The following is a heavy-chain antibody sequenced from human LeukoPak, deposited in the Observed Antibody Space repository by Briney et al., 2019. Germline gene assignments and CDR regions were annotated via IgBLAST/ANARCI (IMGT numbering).Heavy chain of an antibody. CDR3: ARVRIAVAVSAFDI. V-gene: IGHV3-7*01. D-gene: IGHD6-19*01. J-gene: IGHJ3*02. Sequence: GGSLRLSCEASGFTFSSHCMSWVRQAPGKGLEWVANIKQDGSEKYYVDSVKGRFTISRDNATNSLYLQMSILRAADTAVYYCARVRIAVAVSAFDIWGQGTMVTVSS. CDR1: GFTFSSHC. CDR2: IKQDGSEK.